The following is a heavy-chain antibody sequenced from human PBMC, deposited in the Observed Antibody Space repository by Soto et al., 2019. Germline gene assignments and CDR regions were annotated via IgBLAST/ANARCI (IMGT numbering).Heavy chain of an antibody. V-gene: IGHV3-30*18. CDR1: GFTFSSYG. Sequence: PLGSLSLSCAASGFTFSSYGMHWVRQAPGKGLEWVAVISYDGSNKYYGGSVKCRFTISRDNCKNTLYLQMNSLRAEDTAVYYCAKDGRNWIFDYWGQGPLVTVS. D-gene: IGHD1-1*01. CDR2: ISYDGSNK. CDR3: AKDGRNWIFDY. J-gene: IGHJ4*02.